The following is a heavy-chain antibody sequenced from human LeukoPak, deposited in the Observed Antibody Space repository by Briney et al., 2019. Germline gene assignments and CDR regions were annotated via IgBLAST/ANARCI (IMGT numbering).Heavy chain of an antibody. CDR2: TSNDGSDK. CDR3: ARDSAITIFFSPLMDV. V-gene: IGHV3-30-3*01. D-gene: IGHD3-9*01. CDR1: GFTFSRYA. J-gene: IGHJ6*02. Sequence: GGSLRLSGAASGFTFSRYAMYWVRQAPGKGLEWVAVTSNDGSDKYYADSVKGRFTISRDNSKNTLYLQMNSLRAEDTAVYYCARDSAITIFFSPLMDVWGQGTTVTVSS.